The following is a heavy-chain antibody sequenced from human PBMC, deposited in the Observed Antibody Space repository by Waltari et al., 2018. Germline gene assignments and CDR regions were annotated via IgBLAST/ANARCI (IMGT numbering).Heavy chain of an antibody. V-gene: IGHV4-4*07. CDR2: ASASGST. CDR1: GSSISVFY. D-gene: IGHD2-15*01. Sequence: QVHLKASGPALVKPSDTLSVTCTHSGSSISVFYWSWIRQPAGKGLEWVGRASASGSTNYNPSLKSRITMAADTSRNRFSLTLTDVTAADTAMYYCVREKGGLGGWFDPWGQGIQVTVSS. J-gene: IGHJ5*02. CDR3: VREKGGLGGWFDP.